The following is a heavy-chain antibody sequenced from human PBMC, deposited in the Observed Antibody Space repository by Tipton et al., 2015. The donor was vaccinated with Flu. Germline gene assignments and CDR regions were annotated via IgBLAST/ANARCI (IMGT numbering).Heavy chain of an antibody. CDR1: GFTFDDYA. D-gene: IGHD1-26*01. Sequence: SLRLSCTASGFTFDDYAMHWVRQAPGKGLEWVSGISWNSGSIGYADSVKGRFTISRDNAKNSLYLQMNSLRAEDTALYYCAKDVGYYYYYYVDVWGKGTTVTVSS. V-gene: IGHV3-9*01. CDR2: ISWNSGSI. J-gene: IGHJ6*03. CDR3: AKDVGYYYYYYVDV.